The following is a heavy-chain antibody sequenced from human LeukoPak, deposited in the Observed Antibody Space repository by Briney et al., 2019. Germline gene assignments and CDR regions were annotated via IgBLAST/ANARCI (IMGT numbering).Heavy chain of an antibody. CDR3: ARDRVAAAGTH. Sequence: GSLRLSCAASGFTFSSYSMNWVRQAPGKGLEWVSSISSSSSYIYYADSVKGRFTVSRDNAKNSLYLQMNSLRAEDTAVYYCARDRVAAAGTHWGQGTLVTVSS. CDR1: GFTFSSYS. J-gene: IGHJ4*02. CDR2: ISSSSSYI. D-gene: IGHD6-13*01. V-gene: IGHV3-21*01.